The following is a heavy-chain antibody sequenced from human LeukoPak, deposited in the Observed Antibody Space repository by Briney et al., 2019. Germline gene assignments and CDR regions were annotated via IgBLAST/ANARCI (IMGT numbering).Heavy chain of an antibody. V-gene: IGHV4-59*08. Sequence: SETLSLTCTASGGSISRYYWNWIRQPPGKGLEWIGYIYYSGSTNYNPSLKRRVTIAVDTSKNQLSLKLSSVTAADTAVYYCARLAAAVLWFDPWGQGTLVTVSS. D-gene: IGHD6-13*01. J-gene: IGHJ5*02. CDR1: GGSISRYY. CDR2: IYYSGST. CDR3: ARLAAAVLWFDP.